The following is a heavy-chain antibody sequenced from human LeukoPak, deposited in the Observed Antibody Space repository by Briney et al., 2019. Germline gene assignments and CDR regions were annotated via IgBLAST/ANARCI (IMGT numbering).Heavy chain of an antibody. CDR2: INHSGST. CDR1: GGSFSGYY. V-gene: IGHV4-34*01. D-gene: IGHD3-3*01. Sequence: PSETLSLTCAVYGGSFSGYYWSWIRQPPGKGLEWIGEINHSGSTNYNPSLKSRVTISVDTSKNQFSLKLSSVTAADTAVYYCARERYDFWSGYPQYNWFDPWGQGTLVTVSP. CDR3: ARERYDFWSGYPQYNWFDP. J-gene: IGHJ5*02.